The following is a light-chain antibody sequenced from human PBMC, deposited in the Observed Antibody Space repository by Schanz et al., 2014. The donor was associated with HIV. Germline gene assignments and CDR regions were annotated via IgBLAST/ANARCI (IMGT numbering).Light chain of an antibody. CDR2: QDN. CDR1: KLGDKY. Sequence: SYELTQPPSVSVSPGQTASITCSGDKLGDKYACWYQQKPGQSPVLVIYQDNKRPSGIPERFSGSKSGTSDSLAITGLQAEDEADYYCQSYDSSLSGSVFGGGTKLTVL. V-gene: IGLV3-1*01. J-gene: IGLJ2*01. CDR3: QSYDSSLSGSV.